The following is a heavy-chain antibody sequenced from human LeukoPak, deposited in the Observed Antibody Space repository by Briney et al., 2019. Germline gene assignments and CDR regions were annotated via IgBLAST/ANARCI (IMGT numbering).Heavy chain of an antibody. CDR3: ARSPPAFDYDSSGYYHYFDY. Sequence: NPSETLSLTCTVSGGSISSYYWSWIRQPPGKGLGWIGYIYYSGSTNYNPSLKSRVTISVDTSKNQFSLKLSSVTAADTAVYYCARSPPAFDYDSSGYYHYFDYWGQGTLVTVSS. J-gene: IGHJ4*02. V-gene: IGHV4-59*08. CDR1: GGSISSYY. CDR2: IYYSGST. D-gene: IGHD3-22*01.